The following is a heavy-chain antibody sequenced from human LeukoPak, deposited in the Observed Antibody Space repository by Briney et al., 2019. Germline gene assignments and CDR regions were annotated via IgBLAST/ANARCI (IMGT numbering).Heavy chain of an antibody. D-gene: IGHD7-27*01. CDR1: GGSISSGGSS. V-gene: IGHV4-30-2*01. J-gene: IGHJ3*02. CDR2: IYHSGST. Sequence: SETLSLTCAVSGGSISSGGSSWSWIRQPPGKGLEWIGYIYHSGSTYYNPSLKSRVTISVDRSKNQFSLKLSSVTAADTAVYYCARGSIMPTGDDAFDIWGQGTMVTVSS. CDR3: ARGSIMPTGDDAFDI.